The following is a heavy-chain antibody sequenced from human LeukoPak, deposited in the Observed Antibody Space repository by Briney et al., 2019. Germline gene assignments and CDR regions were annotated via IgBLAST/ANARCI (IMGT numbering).Heavy chain of an antibody. V-gene: IGHV3-21*01. CDR1: GFTFRSYG. CDR3: ARDKVVVVAERFDY. Sequence: GGSLRLSCAASGFTFRSYGMSWVRQAPGKGLEWVSSINSDSAYRYYADSVKGRFTISRDNAKNSLYLQMNSLRAEDTAVYYCARDKVVVVAERFDYWGQGTLVTVSS. D-gene: IGHD2-15*01. CDR2: INSDSAYR. J-gene: IGHJ4*02.